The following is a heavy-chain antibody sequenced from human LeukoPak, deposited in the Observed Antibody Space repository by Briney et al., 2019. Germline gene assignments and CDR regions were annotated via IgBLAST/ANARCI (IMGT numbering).Heavy chain of an antibody. CDR3: ARDKSYGDSEDY. CDR1: GFTFSSYW. V-gene: IGHV3-7*05. CDR2: IKQDGSEK. Sequence: GGSLTLSCAASGFTFSSYWMSWVRQAPGKGLEWLANIKQDGSEKYYVDSVKGRFTISRDNAKNSLYLQMNSLRAEDTAVYYCARDKSYGDSEDYWGQGTLVTVSS. J-gene: IGHJ4*02. D-gene: IGHD4-17*01.